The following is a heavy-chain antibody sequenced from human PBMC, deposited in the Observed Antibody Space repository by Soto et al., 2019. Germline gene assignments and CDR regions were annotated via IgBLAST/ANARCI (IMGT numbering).Heavy chain of an antibody. J-gene: IGHJ4*02. D-gene: IGHD1-1*01. V-gene: IGHV3-15*01. CDR2: IKSKNDGGAA. CDR1: GFMFSSAW. CDR3: VEGWNDF. Sequence: EVQVVESGGDLVEPGGSLRLSCVTSGFMFSSAWMSWVRQGPGKGLEWVARIKSKNDGGAADYAAPVNGRFSISRDDSKSAVYLQMNSRGAEDTALYFCVEGWNDFWGQGTLVTVSS.